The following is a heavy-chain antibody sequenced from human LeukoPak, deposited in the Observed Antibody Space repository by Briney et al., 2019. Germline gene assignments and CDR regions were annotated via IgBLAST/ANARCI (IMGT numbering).Heavy chain of an antibody. D-gene: IGHD2-15*01. CDR1: GYTFTSYG. CDR3: ARNLGYCSGGSCYSIGWFDP. V-gene: IGHV1-18*01. J-gene: IGHJ5*02. Sequence: ASVKVSCKASGYTFTSYGISWVRQAPGQGLEWMGRISAYNGNTNYAQKLQGRVTMTTDTSTSTAYMELRSLRSDDTAVYYCARNLGYCSGGSCYSIGWFDPWGQGTLVTVSS. CDR2: ISAYNGNT.